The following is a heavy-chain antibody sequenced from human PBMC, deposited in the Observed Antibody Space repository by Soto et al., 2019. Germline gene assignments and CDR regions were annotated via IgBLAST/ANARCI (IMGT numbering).Heavy chain of an antibody. Sequence: XSVKVSCKDSVYTFTCYYMHWVRQAPGQGLEWMGWINPNSGGTNYAQKLQGRVTMTTDTSTSTAYMELRSLRSDDTAVYYCARDVAVAGTDPWDYWGQGTLVTVSS. J-gene: IGHJ4*02. D-gene: IGHD6-19*01. CDR3: ARDVAVAGTDPWDY. CDR2: INPNSGGT. V-gene: IGHV1-2*02. CDR1: VYTFTCYY.